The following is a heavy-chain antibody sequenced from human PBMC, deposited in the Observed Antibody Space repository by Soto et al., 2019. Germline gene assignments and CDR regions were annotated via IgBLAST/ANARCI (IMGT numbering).Heavy chain of an antibody. CDR2: MNPNSGNT. CDR3: AREGPTVTTSDYYYYMDV. D-gene: IGHD4-17*01. V-gene: IGHV1-8*01. CDR1: GYTFTSYD. Sequence: ASVKVSCKASGYTFTSYDINWVRQATGQGLEWMGWMNPNSGNTGYAQKFQGRVTMTRNTSISTAYMELSSLRSEDTAVYYCAREGPTVTTSDYYYYMDVWGKGTTVTVSS. J-gene: IGHJ6*03.